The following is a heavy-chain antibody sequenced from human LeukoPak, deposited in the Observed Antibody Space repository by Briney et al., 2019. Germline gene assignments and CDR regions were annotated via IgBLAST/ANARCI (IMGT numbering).Heavy chain of an antibody. J-gene: IGHJ5*02. CDR1: GYTFTGYY. V-gene: IGHV1-2*02. CDR2: IDPNSGGT. D-gene: IGHD4-17*01. Sequence: ASVKVSCKASGYTFTGYYMRWVRQAPGQGLEWMGWIDPNSGGTNYAQKFQGRVTMTRDTSISTAYMELSRLRSDDTAVYYCARDLGYGDYMGWFDPWGQGTLVTVSS. CDR3: ARDLGYGDYMGWFDP.